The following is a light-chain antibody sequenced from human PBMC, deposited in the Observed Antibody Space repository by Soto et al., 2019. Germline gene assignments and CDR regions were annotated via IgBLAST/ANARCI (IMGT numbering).Light chain of an antibody. V-gene: IGKV3-11*01. CDR2: DAS. CDR1: QSVSKF. CDR3: QQRSSWPPT. Sequence: EIVLTQSPATLSLSAGEGATLSCRASQSVSKFLVWYQQKPGQAPRRLIYDASNRATGIPPRFSGSGSGTDFTLTISSLEPEDFAIYYCQQRSSWPPTFGPGTKVEIK. J-gene: IGKJ1*01.